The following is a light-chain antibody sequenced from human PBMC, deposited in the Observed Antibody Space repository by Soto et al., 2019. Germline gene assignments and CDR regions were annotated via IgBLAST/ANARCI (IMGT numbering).Light chain of an antibody. CDR3: QQSGTSPPVA. J-gene: IGKJ4*01. CDR2: GAS. CDR1: QSVGSRF. V-gene: IGKV3-20*01. Sequence: EIVLTQSPGTLSLSPGERATLSCRASQSVGSRFLAWYQQKPGQAPRPLIYGASNKATGIPDRFSGSGSGTDFTLTISRLEPEDFAVYYCQQSGTSPPVAFGGGTKVEIK.